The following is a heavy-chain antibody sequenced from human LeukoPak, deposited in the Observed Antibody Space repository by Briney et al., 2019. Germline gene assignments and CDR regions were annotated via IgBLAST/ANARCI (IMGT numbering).Heavy chain of an antibody. CDR3: ARLSPYLGSGSSAFPDDF. Sequence: SETLSLTCTVSGGPISSNRYYWGWIRQPPGKGLEWIGSIYYSGSTYYNPSLKSRVTISVDTSKNQFSLKLSSVTAADTAVCYCARLSPYLGSGSSAFPDDFWGQGTLVTVSS. CDR2: IYYSGST. CDR1: GGPISSNRYY. D-gene: IGHD3-10*01. V-gene: IGHV4-39*01. J-gene: IGHJ4*02.